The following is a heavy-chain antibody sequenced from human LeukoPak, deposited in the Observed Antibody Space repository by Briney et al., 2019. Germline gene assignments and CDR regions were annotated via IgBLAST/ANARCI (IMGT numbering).Heavy chain of an antibody. J-gene: IGHJ4*02. V-gene: IGHV4-59*01. D-gene: IGHD1-26*01. Sequence: SETLSLTCSAPGGPITVYYWSWIRQPPGKGLEWIGYIYHTGSTNYSPSLKSRLTMSVDASRNQFSLKLVSVTAADTGVYYCARDRGTTGYYYLDSWGQGILVTVSS. CDR2: IYHTGST. CDR3: ARDRGTTGYYYLDS. CDR1: GGPITVYY.